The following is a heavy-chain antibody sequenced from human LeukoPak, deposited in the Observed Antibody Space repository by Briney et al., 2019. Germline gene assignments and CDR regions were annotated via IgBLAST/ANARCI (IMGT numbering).Heavy chain of an antibody. Sequence: PRGSLRLSCAASGFTFSIYSMNWVRQAPGKGLEWVSYISSSSSTIYYADSVKGRFTISRDNAKNSLYLQMNSLRAEDTAVYYCARGQRQWLMMLDYWGQGTLVTVSS. J-gene: IGHJ4*02. CDR3: ARGQRQWLMMLDY. D-gene: IGHD6-19*01. CDR2: ISSSSSTI. CDR1: GFTFSIYS. V-gene: IGHV3-48*01.